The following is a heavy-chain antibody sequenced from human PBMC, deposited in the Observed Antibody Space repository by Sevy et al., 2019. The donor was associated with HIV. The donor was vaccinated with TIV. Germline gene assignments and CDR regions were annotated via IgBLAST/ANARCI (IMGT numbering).Heavy chain of an antibody. V-gene: IGHV4-4*07. J-gene: IGHJ6*02. D-gene: IGHD6-13*01. CDR2: IYTSGST. Sequence: SETLSLTCTVSGGSISSYYWSWIRQPAGKGLEWIGLIYTSGSTNYNPSLKSRVTMSVDTSKNQFSLKLSSVTAADTAVYYCARVLAAAGYYDYGMDVWGQGTTVTVSS. CDR3: ARVLAAAGYYDYGMDV. CDR1: GGSISSYY.